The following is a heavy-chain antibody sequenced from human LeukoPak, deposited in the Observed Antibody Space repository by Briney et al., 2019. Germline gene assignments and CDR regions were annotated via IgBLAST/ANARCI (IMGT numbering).Heavy chain of an antibody. Sequence: GGSLRLSCAASGFTFSSYAMSWVRQAPGKGLEWVSAISGSGGSTYYAGSVKGRFTISRDSSKNTLYLQMNSLRAEDTAVYYCAKNFYYGMDVWGQGTTVTVSS. CDR3: AKNFYYGMDV. J-gene: IGHJ6*02. CDR1: GFTFSSYA. V-gene: IGHV3-23*01. CDR2: ISGSGGST.